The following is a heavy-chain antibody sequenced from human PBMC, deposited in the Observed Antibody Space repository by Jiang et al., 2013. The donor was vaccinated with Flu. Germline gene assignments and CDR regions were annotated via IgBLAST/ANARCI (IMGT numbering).Heavy chain of an antibody. Sequence: GLVKPSETLSLTCTVSGASISSYYWSWIRQSPGKGLEYIGYIYYSGTTDYNPSLKSRVTISVDTSKNQVSLKLTSVTAADTAVYYCVRGGGYDSMTGYSDWGQGTLVTVSS. J-gene: IGHJ4*02. V-gene: IGHV4-59*01. CDR3: VRGGGYDSMTGYSD. CDR1: GASISSYY. D-gene: IGHD3-9*01. CDR2: IYYSGTT.